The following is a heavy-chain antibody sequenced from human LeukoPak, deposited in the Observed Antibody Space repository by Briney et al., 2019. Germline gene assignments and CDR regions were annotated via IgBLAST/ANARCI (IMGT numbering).Heavy chain of an antibody. J-gene: IGHJ4*02. CDR3: AGDNGSGSYDY. D-gene: IGHD3-10*01. CDR1: GGSISSSSYC. CDR2: IYYSGST. V-gene: IGHV4-39*01. Sequence: SETLSLTCTVSGGSISSSSYCWGWIRQPPGKGLEWIGSIYYSGSTYYNPSLKSRVTISVDTSKNQFSLKLSSVTAADTAVYYCAGDNGSGSYDYWGQGTLVTVSS.